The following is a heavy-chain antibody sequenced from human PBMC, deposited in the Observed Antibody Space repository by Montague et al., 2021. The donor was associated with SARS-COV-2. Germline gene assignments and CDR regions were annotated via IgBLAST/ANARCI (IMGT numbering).Heavy chain of an antibody. CDR2: IYYSRST. D-gene: IGHD3-3*01. CDR3: ARPKGTIFGVVRLGGWFDP. V-gene: IGHV4-39*01. J-gene: IGHJ5*02. CDR1: GGSISSSSYY. Sequence: SETLSLTCTVSGGSISSSSYYWGWIRQPPGKGLEWIGSIYYSRSTXYNPSLKSRVTISVDTSKNQFSLKLSSVTAADTAVYYCARPKGTIFGVVRLGGWFDPWGQGTLVTVSS.